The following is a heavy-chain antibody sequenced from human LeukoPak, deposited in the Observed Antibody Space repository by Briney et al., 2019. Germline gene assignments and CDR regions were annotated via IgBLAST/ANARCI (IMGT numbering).Heavy chain of an antibody. D-gene: IGHD6-19*01. CDR2: ISGSGGST. Sequence: GGSLRLSCAASGFTFSNYAVSWVRQAPGKGLEWVSAISGSGGSTYYADSVKGRFTISRDNSKNTLYLQMNSLRAEDTAVYYCAKDRPGIAVVVSIVPFDYWGQGTLVTVSS. V-gene: IGHV3-23*01. CDR1: GFTFSNYA. CDR3: AKDRPGIAVVVSIVPFDY. J-gene: IGHJ4*02.